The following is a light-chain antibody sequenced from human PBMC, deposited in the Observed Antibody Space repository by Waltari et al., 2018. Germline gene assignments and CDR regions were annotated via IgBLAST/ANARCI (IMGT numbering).Light chain of an antibody. CDR3: QQYGSSVMYT. V-gene: IGKV3-20*01. J-gene: IGKJ2*01. CDR2: GAT. CDR1: QSLTKRY. Sequence: VLTQSPGTLSLSPGESATLPCRASQSLTKRYLAWYQQKPGQAPRLLIYGATSRAVGIPDRFSGSGSGTDFTLTISSLEPDDFAVYYCQQYGSSVMYTFGQGTKLEIK.